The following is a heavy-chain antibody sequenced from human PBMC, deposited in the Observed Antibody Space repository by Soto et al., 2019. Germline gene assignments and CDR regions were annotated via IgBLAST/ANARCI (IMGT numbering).Heavy chain of an antibody. D-gene: IGHD5-12*01. Sequence: GASVKVSCKASGGTFSSYAIGWVRQAPGQGLEWMGGIIPIFGTANYAQKFQGRVTITADESTSTAYMELSSLRSEDTAVYYCARRGMATIMPFDYWGQGTLVTVSS. CDR1: GGTFSSYA. V-gene: IGHV1-69*13. J-gene: IGHJ4*02. CDR2: IIPIFGTA. CDR3: ARRGMATIMPFDY.